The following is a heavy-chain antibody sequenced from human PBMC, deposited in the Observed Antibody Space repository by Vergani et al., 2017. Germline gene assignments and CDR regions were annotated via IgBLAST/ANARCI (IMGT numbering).Heavy chain of an antibody. CDR2: ISPVGSST. Sequence: EVQLVESGGGLVQPGGSLRLSCAASGFSLSRFWMSWVRQAPEKGLEWVAHISPVGSSTSYADFVKGRFTISRDNTKNSLSLQMSGLRVEDTAVYYCVRLPRGRWNFDLWGRGTLITVSS. CDR3: VRLPRGRWNFDL. CDR1: GFSLSRFW. V-gene: IGHV3-7*01. J-gene: IGHJ2*01.